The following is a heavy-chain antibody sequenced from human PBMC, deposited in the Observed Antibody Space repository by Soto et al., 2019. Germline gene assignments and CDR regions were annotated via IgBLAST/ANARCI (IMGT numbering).Heavy chain of an antibody. CDR3: ATASTIFGAVSNY. D-gene: IGHD3-3*01. CDR2: IIPFVGTE. Sequence: QVQLVQSGAEVKKPGSSVKVSCKASGDTFSTHSFTWVRQAPGQGLEWMGRIIPFVGTESHAQKFKDRVTNSADTYPATDSFEVISPSSYDADVHFCATASTIFGAVSNYLGQGTLVTVSS. J-gene: IGHJ4*02. V-gene: IGHV1-69*08. CDR1: GDTFSTHS.